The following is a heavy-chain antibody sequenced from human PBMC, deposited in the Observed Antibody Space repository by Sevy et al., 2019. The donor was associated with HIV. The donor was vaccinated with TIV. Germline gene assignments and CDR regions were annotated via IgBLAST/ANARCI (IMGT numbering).Heavy chain of an antibody. D-gene: IGHD1-26*01. CDR1: CFSFINAW. J-gene: IGHJ4*02. CDR3: TTVLGWEGTSDY. Sequence: GESLKISCAASCFSFINAWMNWVRQAPGKGVEWGGRSRSKADGGTADYAAPVKGRFIISRDDSENTLYLQMNSLRTEDTAIYYCTTVLGWEGTSDYWGQGTLVTVSS. CDR2: SRSKADGGTA. V-gene: IGHV3-15*07.